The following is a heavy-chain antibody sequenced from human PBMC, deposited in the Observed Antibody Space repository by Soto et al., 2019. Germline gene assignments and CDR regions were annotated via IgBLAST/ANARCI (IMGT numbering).Heavy chain of an antibody. V-gene: IGHV3-30-3*01. Sequence: GGSLRLSCAASGFTFSSYAMHWVRQAPGKGLEWVAVISYDGSNKYYADSVKGRFTISRDNSKNTLYLQMSSLRAEDTAVYYCARDERINGILDYWGQGSLVTVSS. D-gene: IGHD1-20*01. J-gene: IGHJ4*02. CDR1: GFTFSSYA. CDR2: ISYDGSNK. CDR3: ARDERINGILDY.